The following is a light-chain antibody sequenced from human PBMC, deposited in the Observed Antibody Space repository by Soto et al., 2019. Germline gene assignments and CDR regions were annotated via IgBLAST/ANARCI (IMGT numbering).Light chain of an antibody. J-gene: IGKJ4*01. CDR3: QQRRLWLT. V-gene: IGKV3-11*01. CDR2: DAS. CDR1: QSVSTY. Sequence: DIGLTQSPATLSLSPGDRATLSCRANQSVSTYLNWYQQKRGQAPRLLIFDASNRAAGIPARFSGSGSGTDFNLTSSSLDPEDFAVYFCQQRRLWLTFGGGTKVE.